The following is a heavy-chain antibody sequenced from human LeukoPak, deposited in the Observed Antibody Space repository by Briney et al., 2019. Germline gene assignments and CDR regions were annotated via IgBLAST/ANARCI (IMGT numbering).Heavy chain of an antibody. J-gene: IGHJ4*02. D-gene: IGHD3-16*02. CDR3: ARWPDYVWGSYRPKSFDY. Sequence: SETLSPTCAVYGGSFSGYYWSWIRQPPGKGLEWIGEINHSGSTNYNPSLKSRVTISVDTSKNQFSLKLSSVTAADTAVYYCARWPDYVWGSYRPKSFDYWGQGTLVTVSS. CDR1: GGSFSGYY. V-gene: IGHV4-34*01. CDR2: INHSGST.